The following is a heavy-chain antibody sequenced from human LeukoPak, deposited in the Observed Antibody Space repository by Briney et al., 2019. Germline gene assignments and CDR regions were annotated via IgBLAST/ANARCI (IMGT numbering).Heavy chain of an antibody. CDR1: EFNFSNFA. CDR2: IKGQTDGGTT. J-gene: IGHJ4*02. V-gene: IGHV3-15*01. D-gene: IGHD6-19*01. CDR3: TTGKKSSGWHRYFDY. Sequence: AGESLRLSCAASEFNFSNFAMSWVRQAPGKGLEWVGRIKGQTDGGTTDYAAPVKGRFTILRDDSKNTLYLQMNSLKTEDTAVYYCTTGKKSSGWHRYFDYWGQGTLVTVSS.